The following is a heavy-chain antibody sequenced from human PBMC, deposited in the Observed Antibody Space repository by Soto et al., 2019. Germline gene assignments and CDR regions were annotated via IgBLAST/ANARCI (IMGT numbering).Heavy chain of an antibody. Sequence: GGSLRLSCAASGFTFSSYAMSWVRQAPGKGLEWVSAISGSGANTYYADSVKGRSTISRDNSKNTLYLQMNSLRAEDSAMYYCVRERSGYSYADSWGQGTLVTVSS. CDR2: ISGSGANT. D-gene: IGHD5-18*01. J-gene: IGHJ4*02. CDR1: GFTFSSYA. CDR3: VRERSGYSYADS. V-gene: IGHV3-23*01.